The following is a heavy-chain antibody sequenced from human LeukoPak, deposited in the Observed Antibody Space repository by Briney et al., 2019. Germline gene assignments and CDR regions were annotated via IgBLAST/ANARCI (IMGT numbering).Heavy chain of an antibody. V-gene: IGHV1-46*01. Sequence: ASVTVSCKASGYTFTSYYMHWVRQAPGQGLEWMGIINPSGGSTSYAQKFQGRVTMTRDTSISTAYMELSRLRSDDTAVYYCARAEEGIDYWGQGTLVTVSS. CDR1: GYTFTSYY. CDR3: ARAEEGIDY. J-gene: IGHJ4*02. CDR2: INPSGGST.